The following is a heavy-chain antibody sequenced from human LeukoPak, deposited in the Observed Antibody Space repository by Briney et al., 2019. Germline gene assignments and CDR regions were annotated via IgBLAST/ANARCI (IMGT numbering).Heavy chain of an antibody. Sequence: PSETLSLTCAVYGGSLSGYYWSRIRQPPGKGLEWIGEINHSGSTNYNPSLKSRVTISVDTSKNQFSLKLSSVTAADTAVYYCARGDILTGYYRWYFDLWGRGTLVTVSS. D-gene: IGHD3-9*01. CDR1: GGSLSGYY. J-gene: IGHJ2*01. CDR3: ARGDILTGYYRWYFDL. V-gene: IGHV4-34*01. CDR2: INHSGST.